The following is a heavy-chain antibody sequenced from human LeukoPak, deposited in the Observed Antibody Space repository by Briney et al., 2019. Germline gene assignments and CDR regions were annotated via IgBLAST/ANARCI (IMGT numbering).Heavy chain of an antibody. V-gene: IGHV3-23*01. CDR2: ISPSGGST. D-gene: IGHD6-19*01. CDR3: ARDLEQWLSCPVS. Sequence: GGTLRLSCAASGFTFTSYSMSWVRQGPGKGLERVSAISPSGGSTYYADSVKGRFTISRDNSRNTLYLQMNSLRADDTAVFYCARDLEQWLSCPVSWGQGTLVTVSS. CDR1: GFTFTSYS. J-gene: IGHJ5*02.